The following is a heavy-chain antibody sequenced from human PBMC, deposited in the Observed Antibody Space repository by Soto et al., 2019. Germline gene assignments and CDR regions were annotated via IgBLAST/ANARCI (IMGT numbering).Heavy chain of an antibody. CDR1: GFTVSSNY. V-gene: IGHV3-66*01. CDR2: IYSGGST. J-gene: IGHJ4*02. Sequence: EVQLVESGGGLVQPGGSLRLSCAASGFTVSSNYMSWVRKAPGKGLEWVSVIYSGGSTYYADSVKGRSTISRDNSKNTRYLQMNSLRAEDTAGYYCARGERDILGWSSRGVPFDYWGQGTLVTVSS. CDR3: ARGERDILGWSSRGVPFDY. D-gene: IGHD3-10*01.